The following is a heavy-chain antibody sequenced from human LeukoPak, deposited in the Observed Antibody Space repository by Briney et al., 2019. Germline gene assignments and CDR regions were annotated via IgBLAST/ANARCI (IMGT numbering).Heavy chain of an antibody. Sequence: PSDTLSLTCAVSDYSISSSNWWDWIRQPPGKGLEWIGYIYYSGSTYYNPSLKSRVTMSVDTSKNQFSLKLSSVTAVDTAVYYCARMYSSGFPDYWGQGTLVTVSS. CDR2: IYYSGST. J-gene: IGHJ4*02. D-gene: IGHD6-19*01. CDR3: ARMYSSGFPDY. CDR1: DYSISSSNW. V-gene: IGHV4-28*01.